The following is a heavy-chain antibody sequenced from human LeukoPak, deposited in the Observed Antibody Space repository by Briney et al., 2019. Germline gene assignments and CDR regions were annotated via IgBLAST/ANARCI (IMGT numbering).Heavy chain of an antibody. J-gene: IGHJ4*02. V-gene: IGHV3-49*04. CDR1: GFTFGDYA. CDR2: IRSKTYDGTT. Sequence: GGTLRLSCTASGFTFGDYAMSWVRQAPGKGLEWVGFIRSKTYDGTTEYAASVKGRFTISRDDSKRIAYLQMNSLKTDDTAVYYCTRVWLQYFDYWGQGTLITVSS. CDR3: TRVWLQYFDY. D-gene: IGHD5-24*01.